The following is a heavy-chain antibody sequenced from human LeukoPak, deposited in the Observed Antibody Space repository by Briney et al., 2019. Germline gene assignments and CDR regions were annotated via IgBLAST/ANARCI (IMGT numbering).Heavy chain of an antibody. D-gene: IGHD1-14*01. CDR3: TRLTGGYFDY. V-gene: IGHV3-21*01. J-gene: IGHJ4*02. CDR1: GFTFSTST. CDR2: IGSTSDYM. Sequence: GGSLRLSCAASGFTFSTSTMNWVRQAPGKGLEWVSSIGSTSDYMYYADSVEGRFTISRDNAKNSLYLQMNSLRAEDTAVYYCTRLTGGYFDYWGQGTLVTVSS.